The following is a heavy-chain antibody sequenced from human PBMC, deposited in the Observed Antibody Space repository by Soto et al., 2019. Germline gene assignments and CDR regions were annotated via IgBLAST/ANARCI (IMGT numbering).Heavy chain of an antibody. CDR2: IYPGDSDT. Sequence: PWESLKISCKGSGYSFTSYWIGWVRQMPGKGLEWMGIIYPGDSDTRYSPSFQGQVTISADKSISTAYLQWSSLKASDTAMYYCARQKSSTSCYSDYWGQGTLVTVSS. CDR3: ARQKSSTSCYSDY. J-gene: IGHJ4*02. D-gene: IGHD2-2*01. CDR1: GYSFTSYW. V-gene: IGHV5-51*01.